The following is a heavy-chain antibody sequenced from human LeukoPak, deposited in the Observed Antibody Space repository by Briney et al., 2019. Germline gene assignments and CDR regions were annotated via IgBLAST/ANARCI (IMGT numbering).Heavy chain of an antibody. Sequence: ASVKVSCKASGYTFTSYDIYWVRQATGQGLEWMGWMNPNSGNTGYAQKFQGRVTMTRNTSISTAYMELSSLRSEDTAVYYCARGERSSWYGIRRRAINWFDPWGQGTLVTVSS. CDR3: ARGERSSWYGIRRRAINWFDP. CDR2: MNPNSGNT. D-gene: IGHD6-13*01. J-gene: IGHJ5*02. V-gene: IGHV1-8*01. CDR1: GYTFTSYD.